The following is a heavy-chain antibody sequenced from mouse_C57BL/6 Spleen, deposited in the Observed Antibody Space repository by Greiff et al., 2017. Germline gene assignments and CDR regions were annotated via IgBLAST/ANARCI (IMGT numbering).Heavy chain of an antibody. Sequence: VKLMESGAELVRPGTSVKVSCKASGYAFTNYLIEWIKQRPGQGLEWIGVINPGSGGTNYNEKFKGKATLTADKSSSTAYMQLSSLTSEDSAVYFCARDGNYDYWGQGTTLTVSS. CDR3: ARDGNYDY. J-gene: IGHJ2*01. D-gene: IGHD2-1*01. CDR1: GYAFTNYL. V-gene: IGHV1-54*01. CDR2: INPGSGGT.